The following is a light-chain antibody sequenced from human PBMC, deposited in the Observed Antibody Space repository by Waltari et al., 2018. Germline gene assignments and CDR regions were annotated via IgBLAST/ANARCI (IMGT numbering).Light chain of an antibody. CDR1: NIGSKS. V-gene: IGLV3-21*04. CDR2: YDS. Sequence: SYVLTQPPSVSVAPGKTARITCGGNNIGSKSVNWYQQKPGQATVLVIYYDSDRPSGIPERFSGSNSGTTATLTISRVEAGDEADYYCQVWDSSSDHPVFGGGTKLTVL. J-gene: IGLJ2*01. CDR3: QVWDSSSDHPV.